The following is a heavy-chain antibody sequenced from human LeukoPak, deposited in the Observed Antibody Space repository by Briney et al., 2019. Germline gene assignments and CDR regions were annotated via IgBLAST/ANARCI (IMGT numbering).Heavy chain of an antibody. Sequence: PGESLKISCKGSGYSFTGYWIGWVRQMPGKGLEWMGIIYPGDSDTRYSPSFQGQVTISADKSISTAYLQWSSLKASDTAMYYCARQGQWLLNWFDPWGQGTQVTVSS. D-gene: IGHD5-12*01. V-gene: IGHV5-51*01. CDR1: GYSFTGYW. CDR2: IYPGDSDT. CDR3: ARQGQWLLNWFDP. J-gene: IGHJ5*02.